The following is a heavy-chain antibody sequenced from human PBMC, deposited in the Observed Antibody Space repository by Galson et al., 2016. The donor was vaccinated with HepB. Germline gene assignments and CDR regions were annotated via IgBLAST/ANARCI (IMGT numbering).Heavy chain of an antibody. J-gene: IGHJ6*02. CDR1: GFLFNSYG. Sequence: SLRLSCAASGFLFNSYGIHWVRQAPTKGLEWVSFISSSSTFIYYADSVKGRFTISRDNAQDSLYLQMNNLRAEDTAVYYCVFGDDSGEFDFWGQGTTVIVSS. V-gene: IGHV3-21*01. D-gene: IGHD1-26*01. CDR3: VFGDDSGEFDF. CDR2: ISSSSTFI.